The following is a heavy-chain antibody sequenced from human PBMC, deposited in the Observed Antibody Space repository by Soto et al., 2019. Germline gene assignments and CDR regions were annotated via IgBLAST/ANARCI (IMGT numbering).Heavy chain of an antibody. CDR2: ISYGGSNK. Sequence: GGSLRLSCAASGFTFSSYAMHWVRQAPGKGLEWVAVISYGGSNKYYADSVKGRFTISRDNSKNTLYLQMNSLRAEDTAVYYCARVGGSYLPFDYWGQGTLVTVSS. D-gene: IGHD1-26*01. V-gene: IGHV3-30-3*01. CDR3: ARVGGSYLPFDY. J-gene: IGHJ4*02. CDR1: GFTFSSYA.